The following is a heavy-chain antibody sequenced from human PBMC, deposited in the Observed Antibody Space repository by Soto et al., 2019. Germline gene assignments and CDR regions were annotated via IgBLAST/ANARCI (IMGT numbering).Heavy chain of an antibody. Sequence: GGSLRLSCAASGFTFSSYGMHWVRQAPGKGLEWVAVISYDGSNKYYADSVKGRFTISRDNSKNTLYLQMNSLRAEDTAVYYCAKDQYYGSGSLRPQLFDYWGQGTLVTVSS. J-gene: IGHJ4*02. V-gene: IGHV3-30*18. CDR3: AKDQYYGSGSLRPQLFDY. CDR2: ISYDGSNK. D-gene: IGHD3-10*01. CDR1: GFTFSSYG.